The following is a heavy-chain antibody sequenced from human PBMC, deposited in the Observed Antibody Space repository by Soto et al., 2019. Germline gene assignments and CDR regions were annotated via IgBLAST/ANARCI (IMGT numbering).Heavy chain of an antibody. CDR1: GFTFSSYA. Sequence: EEQLLESGGGLVQPGGSLRLSCAASGFTFSSYAMTWLRQAPGKGLEWVSVISGSGGSTYYADSVKGRVTISRDNSKNTLYLKMNSLRSEDTAVYYCAKSTTARIAVAPRGRFDYWGQGTLVTVSS. CDR2: ISGSGGST. CDR3: AKSTTARIAVAPRGRFDY. J-gene: IGHJ4*02. V-gene: IGHV3-23*01. D-gene: IGHD6-19*01.